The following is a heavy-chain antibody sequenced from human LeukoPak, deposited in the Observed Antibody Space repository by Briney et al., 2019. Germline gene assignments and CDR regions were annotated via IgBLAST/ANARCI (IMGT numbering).Heavy chain of an antibody. J-gene: IGHJ5*02. CDR2: ISSSSSTI. CDR3: ARDSYGTFDP. Sequence: GGSLRLSCAASGFTFSSYSMNLVRLAPGKGLEWVSYISSSSSTIYYADSVKGRFTISRDNATNSLYLQMNSLRDEDTAVYYCARDSYGTFDPWGQGTLVTVSS. V-gene: IGHV3-48*02. D-gene: IGHD4-17*01. CDR1: GFTFSSYS.